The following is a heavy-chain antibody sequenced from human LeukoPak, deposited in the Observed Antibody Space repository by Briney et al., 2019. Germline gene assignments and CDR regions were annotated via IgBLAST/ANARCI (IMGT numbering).Heavy chain of an antibody. CDR1: GFTFSSYS. V-gene: IGHV3-48*04. CDR3: AELGITMIGGV. CDR2: ISSSGSTI. Sequence: GGSLRLSCAASGFTFSSYSMNWVRQAPGKGLEWVSYISSSGSTIYYADSVKGRFTISRDNVKNSLYLQMNSLRAEDTAVYYCAELGITMIGGVWGKGTTVTISS. J-gene: IGHJ6*04. D-gene: IGHD3-10*02.